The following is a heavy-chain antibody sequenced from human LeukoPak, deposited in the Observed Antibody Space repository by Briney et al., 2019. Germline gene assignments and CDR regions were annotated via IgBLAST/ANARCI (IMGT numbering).Heavy chain of an antibody. CDR3: PSSAWDY. J-gene: IGHJ4*02. V-gene: IGHV3-74*01. CDR2: ISSDGSST. Sequence: GGSLRLSCTASGFTFSSYWMHWVRQVPGKGLEWVSRISSDGSSTIFADSVKGRFTISRDNAKNTLYLQMNSLRAEDTAVYYCPSSAWDYWGQGILVTVSS. CDR1: GFTFSSYW.